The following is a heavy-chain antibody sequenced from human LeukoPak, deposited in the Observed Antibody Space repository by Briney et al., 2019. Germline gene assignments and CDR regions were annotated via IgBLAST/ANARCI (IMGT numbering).Heavy chain of an antibody. V-gene: IGHV4-34*01. J-gene: IGHJ5*02. D-gene: IGHD3-3*01. CDR1: GGSFSGYY. CDR2: INHSGST. CDR3: ARGPVLESLRFLEWLSGPNWFDP. Sequence: SETLSLTCAVYGGSFSGYYWSWIRQPPGKGLEWIGEINHSGSTNYNPSLKSRVTISVDTSKNQFSLQLSSVTAADTAVYYCARGPVLESLRFLEWLSGPNWFDPWGQGTLVTVSS.